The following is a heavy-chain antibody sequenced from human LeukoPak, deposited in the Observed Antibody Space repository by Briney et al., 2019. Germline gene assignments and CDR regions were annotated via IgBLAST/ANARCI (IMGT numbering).Heavy chain of an antibody. Sequence: ASVKVSCKASGYTFTSYGISWVRQAPGQGLEWMGWISAYNGNTNYAQKFQGRVTMTRNTSISTAYMELSSLRSEDTAVYYCARGLLAFMRSDYSNYWDNWFDPWGQGTLVTVSS. CDR3: ARGLLAFMRSDYSNYWDNWFDP. CDR2: ISAYNGNT. D-gene: IGHD4-11*01. V-gene: IGHV1-18*01. CDR1: GYTFTSYG. J-gene: IGHJ5*02.